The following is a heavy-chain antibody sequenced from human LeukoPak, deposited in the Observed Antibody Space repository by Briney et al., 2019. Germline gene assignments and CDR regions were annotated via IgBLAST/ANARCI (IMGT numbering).Heavy chain of an antibody. J-gene: IGHJ4*02. Sequence: PGGSLRLSCAVCAFTFSDNYMTWIRQALGKGLESVSYISPSGTDISYADSVKGRFTISRDNAKNSLYLQMNSLRAEDTAVYYCSRDPRNLDYWGQGTLVTVSS. CDR1: AFTFSDNY. V-gene: IGHV3-11*01. CDR2: ISPSGTDI. D-gene: IGHD1-14*01. CDR3: SRDPRNLDY.